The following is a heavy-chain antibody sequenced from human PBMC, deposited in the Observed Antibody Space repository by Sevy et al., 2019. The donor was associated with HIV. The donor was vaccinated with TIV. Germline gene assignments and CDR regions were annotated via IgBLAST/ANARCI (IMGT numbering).Heavy chain of an antibody. J-gene: IGHJ6*02. CDR2: IKSRPDGGTR. V-gene: IGHV3-15*01. CDR3: ATDPIIVLLVTDGMDV. CDR1: GFTFTYAW. D-gene: IGHD2-8*01. Sequence: GGSLRLSCAASGFTFTYAWMSWVRQAPGKVLEWVGRIKSRPDGGTRDYAATVKGRFTISRDDSKNTLYLQMNSLKTEDSAVYYCATDPIIVLLVTDGMDVWGQGTTVTVSS.